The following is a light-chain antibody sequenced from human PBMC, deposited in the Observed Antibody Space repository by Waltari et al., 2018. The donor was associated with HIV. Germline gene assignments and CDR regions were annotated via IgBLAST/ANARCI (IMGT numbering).Light chain of an antibody. Sequence: SDLTQPPPGSVSPGQTASITRPGEVWSKPSGYWYQHKKGQAPVLLIYKDTMRASGIPERFSVTTSRTTVTLTISEVQAEDEADYYCQSADTSGTMDIFGGGTKL. CDR3: QSADTSGTMDI. CDR1: VWSKPS. J-gene: IGLJ2*01. V-gene: IGLV3-25*03. CDR2: KDT.